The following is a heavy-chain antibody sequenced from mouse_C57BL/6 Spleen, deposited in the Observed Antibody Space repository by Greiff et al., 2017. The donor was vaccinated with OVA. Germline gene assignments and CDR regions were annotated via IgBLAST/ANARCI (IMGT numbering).Heavy chain of an antibody. J-gene: IGHJ2*01. CDR2: IYPSNGGT. CDR1: GYTFTSYW. V-gene: IGHV1-53*01. CDR3: ARDRDYYYDLYFDY. D-gene: IGHD2-4*01. Sequence: QVQLQQSGTELVKPGASVKLSCKASGYTFTSYWMHWVKQRPGQGLEWIGNIYPSNGGTNYNEKFKSKATLTVYKSSSTAYMQLSSLTSEDSAVYYCARDRDYYYDLYFDYWGQGTTLTVSS.